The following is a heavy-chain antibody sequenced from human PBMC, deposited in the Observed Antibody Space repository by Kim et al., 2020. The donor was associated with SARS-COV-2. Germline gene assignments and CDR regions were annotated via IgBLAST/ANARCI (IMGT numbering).Heavy chain of an antibody. V-gene: IGHV3-21*01. CDR2: ISSSGSSI. J-gene: IGHJ5*02. Sequence: GGSLRLSCAASGFTFSSYSMNWVRQAPGKGLEWVSSISSSGSSIWYADSVKGRFTISRDNAENSLYLQMNSLRAEDTAVYYCARRYDYDGSGLFDPWGQGTLVTVSS. D-gene: IGHD3-22*01. CDR1: GFTFSSYS. CDR3: ARRYDYDGSGLFDP.